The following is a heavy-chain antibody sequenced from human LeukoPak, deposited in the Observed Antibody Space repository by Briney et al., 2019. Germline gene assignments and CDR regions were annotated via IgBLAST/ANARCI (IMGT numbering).Heavy chain of an antibody. CDR3: ARGRGNYIQVRFDP. V-gene: IGHV3-23*01. CDR1: GFTFSSYA. J-gene: IGHJ5*02. D-gene: IGHD4-11*01. CDR2: ISGSGGST. Sequence: AGGSLRLSCAASGFTFSSYAMSWVRQAPGKGLEWVAAISGSGGSTYYADSVKGRFTISRDNAKNSLYLQMNSLRAEDTAVYYCARGRGNYIQVRFDPWGQGTLVTVSS.